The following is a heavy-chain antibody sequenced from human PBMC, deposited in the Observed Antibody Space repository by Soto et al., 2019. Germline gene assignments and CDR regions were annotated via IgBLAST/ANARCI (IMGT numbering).Heavy chain of an antibody. J-gene: IGHJ6*03. CDR1: GGTFSSYT. CDR3: ARGDRGYYGSWSYYLDYYSYMDV. Sequence: QVQLVQSGAEVKKPGSSVKVSCKASGGTFSSYTISWVRQAPGQGLEWMGRIIPILGIANYAQKFQGRVTITADKSTSTAYMELSSLRSEDTAVYYCARGDRGYYGSWSYYLDYYSYMDVWGKGTTVTVSS. V-gene: IGHV1-69*02. D-gene: IGHD3-10*01. CDR2: IIPILGIA.